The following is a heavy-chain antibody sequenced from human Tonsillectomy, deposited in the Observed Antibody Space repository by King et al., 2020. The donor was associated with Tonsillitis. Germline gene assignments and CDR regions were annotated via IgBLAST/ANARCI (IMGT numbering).Heavy chain of an antibody. CDR1: GFIFNNYA. V-gene: IGHV3-30*10. Sequence: VQLVESGGGVVQPGRSLRLSCAASGFIFNNYALHWVRQAPGKGLEWVAVISYEGSNKYYTDSVKGRFTISRDSSKNQLYLQMNSLRAEDTAVYYCARGPPELRFLDMDVWGTGTTVTVSS. D-gene: IGHD3-3*01. CDR3: ARGPPELRFLDMDV. J-gene: IGHJ6*03. CDR2: ISYEGSNK.